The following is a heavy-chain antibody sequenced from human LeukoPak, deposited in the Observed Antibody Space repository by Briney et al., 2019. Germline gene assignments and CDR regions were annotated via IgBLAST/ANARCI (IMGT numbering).Heavy chain of an antibody. CDR3: ARAYSSGRVDY. J-gene: IGHJ4*02. Sequence: SETLSLTCTVSGGSISSSSYCWGWIRQPPGKGLEWIGSIYYSGSTYYNPSLKSRVTISVDTSKNQFSLKLSSVTAAHTAVYYCARAYSSGRVDYWGQGTLVTVSS. V-gene: IGHV4-39*07. D-gene: IGHD3-22*01. CDR1: GGSISSSSYC. CDR2: IYYSGST.